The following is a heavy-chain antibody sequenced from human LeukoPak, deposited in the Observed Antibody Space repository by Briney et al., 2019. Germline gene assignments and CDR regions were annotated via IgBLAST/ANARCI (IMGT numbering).Heavy chain of an antibody. D-gene: IGHD3-22*01. V-gene: IGHV3-23*01. CDR1: GFTFSSYA. Sequence: PGGSLRLSCAASGFTFSSYAMRWVRQAPGKGLEWVSAISGSGGSTYYADSVKGRFTISRDNSKNTLYLQMNSLRAEDTAVYYCAKHLTYYYDSSGKREYFQHWGQGTLVTVSS. CDR2: ISGSGGST. J-gene: IGHJ1*01. CDR3: AKHLTYYYDSSGKREYFQH.